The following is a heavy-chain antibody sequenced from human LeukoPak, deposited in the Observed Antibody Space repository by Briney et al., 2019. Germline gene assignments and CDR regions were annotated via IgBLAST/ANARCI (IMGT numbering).Heavy chain of an antibody. D-gene: IGHD3-3*01. V-gene: IGHV3-20*04. CDR2: INWNGGST. CDR3: ARVKGSGYRNSIDY. CDR1: GFTFDDYA. J-gene: IGHJ4*02. Sequence: PGGSLRLSCAASGFTFDDYAMNWVRQAPGKGLEWVSGINWNGGSTYYRESVKGRFTISRDNAKNSLYLQMNSLRAEDTALYYCARVKGSGYRNSIDYWGQGTLVTVSS.